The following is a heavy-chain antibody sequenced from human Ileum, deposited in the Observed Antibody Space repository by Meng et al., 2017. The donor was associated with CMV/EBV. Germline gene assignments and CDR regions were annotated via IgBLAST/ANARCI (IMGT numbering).Heavy chain of an antibody. CDR3: ARVKGLRFLEWLLPDY. V-gene: IGHV3-7*01. D-gene: IGHD3-3*01. Sequence: SDWTFSSYWMSWVRQAPGKGLEWVANIKQDGSEKYYVGTVKGRLTISRDNAKNSLYLQMNSLRAEDTAVYYCARVKGLRFLEWLLPDYWGQGTLVTVSS. CDR2: IKQDGSEK. CDR1: DWTFSSYW. J-gene: IGHJ4*02.